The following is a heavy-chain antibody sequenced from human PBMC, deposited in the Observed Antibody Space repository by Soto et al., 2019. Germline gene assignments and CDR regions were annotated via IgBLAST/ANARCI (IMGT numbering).Heavy chain of an antibody. CDR1: GYTFTSYY. V-gene: IGHV1-46*01. J-gene: IGHJ4*02. CDR3: ARDPVSTYCSGGSCYPL. Sequence: QVQLVQSGAEVKKPGASVKVSCKASGYTFTSYYMHWVQQAPGQGLEWMGIINPSGGSTSYAQKFQGRVTMTRDTSTSTVYMELSSLRSEDTAVYYCARDPVSTYCSGGSCYPLWGQGTLVTVSS. D-gene: IGHD2-15*01. CDR2: INPSGGST.